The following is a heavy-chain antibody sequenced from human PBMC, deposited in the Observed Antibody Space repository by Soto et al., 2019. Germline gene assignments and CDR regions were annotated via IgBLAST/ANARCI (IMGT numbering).Heavy chain of an antibody. CDR3: ARVAVLAAAGTTDY. D-gene: IGHD6-13*01. CDR2: ISGTSDSI. CDR1: GFTFSGYY. Sequence: GGSLRLSCAASGFTFSGYYMSWIRQVPGKGLEWVAYISGTSDSIPYADSVKGRFTISRDNAKNSLYLQMNSLRAEDTAVYYCARVAVLAAAGTTDYWGQGTLVTVSS. V-gene: IGHV3-11*06. J-gene: IGHJ4*02.